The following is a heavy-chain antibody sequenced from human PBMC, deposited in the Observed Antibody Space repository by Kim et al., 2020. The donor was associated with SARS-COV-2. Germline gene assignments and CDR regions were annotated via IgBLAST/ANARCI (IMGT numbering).Heavy chain of an antibody. CDR1: GFTFSSYA. Sequence: GGSLRLSCAASGFTFSSYAMHWVRQAPGKGLEWVAVISYDGSNKYYADSVKGRFTISRDNSKNTLYLQMNSLRAEDTAVYYCARGPREGGYGLYGMDVWGQGTTVTVSS. D-gene: IGHD5-12*01. CDR3: ARGPREGGYGLYGMDV. J-gene: IGHJ6*02. V-gene: IGHV3-30-3*01. CDR2: ISYDGSNK.